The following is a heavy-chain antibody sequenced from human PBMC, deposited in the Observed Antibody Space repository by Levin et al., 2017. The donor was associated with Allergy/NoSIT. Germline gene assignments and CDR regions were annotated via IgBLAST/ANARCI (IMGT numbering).Heavy chain of an antibody. D-gene: IGHD2-2*01. CDR3: ARAIRYQLLMDY. CDR2: MNPNSGNT. Sequence: ASVKVSCKTSGYTFSSYDIAWVRQAAGQGPEWMGWMNPNSGNTGYALQFRGRVSMTSDSSITTAYMELTSLESEDTAVYYCARAIRYQLLMDYWGQGTLVTVSS. J-gene: IGHJ4*02. CDR1: GYTFSSYD. V-gene: IGHV1-8*01.